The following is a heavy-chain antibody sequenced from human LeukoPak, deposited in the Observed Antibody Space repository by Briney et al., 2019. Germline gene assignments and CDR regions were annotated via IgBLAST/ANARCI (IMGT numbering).Heavy chain of an antibody. CDR1: GFTFSSYT. D-gene: IGHD2-2*01. CDR2: ISSMGVST. J-gene: IGHJ6*03. V-gene: IGHV3-23*01. Sequence: GGSLRLSCADSGFTFSSYTMNWVRQAPGKGREWVSGISSMGVSTYYADSVKGRFTISRDNSKNTLYLQMDSLGTEDTAVYYCARMPSTEIYYFYYMDAWGKGTTVTVSS. CDR3: ARMPSTEIYYFYYMDA.